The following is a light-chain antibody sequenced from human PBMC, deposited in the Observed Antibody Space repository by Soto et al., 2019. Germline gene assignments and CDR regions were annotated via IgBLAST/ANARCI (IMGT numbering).Light chain of an antibody. CDR1: QSVASSY. J-gene: IGKJ1*01. CDR2: SAS. Sequence: EVVLTQSPGTLSLSPGERVTLSCRASQSVASSYLAWYQQKPGRAPRLLFYSASSRATGIPDRFSGSGSGTDFTLTISSLQPEDFATYYCQQSFNIPRTFGQGTKVEIK. CDR3: QQSFNIPRT. V-gene: IGKV3D-20*02.